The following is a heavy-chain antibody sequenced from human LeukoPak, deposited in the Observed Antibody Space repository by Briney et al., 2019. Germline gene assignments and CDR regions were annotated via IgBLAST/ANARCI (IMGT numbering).Heavy chain of an antibody. J-gene: IGHJ4*02. CDR3: TTDSDLYYDSSGPDY. CDR2: IKSKTDGGTT. CDR1: GFTFSSYW. V-gene: IGHV3-15*01. Sequence: NTGGSLRLSCAASGFTFSSYWMSWVRQAPGKGLEWVGRIKSKTDGGTTDYAAPVKGRFTISRDDSKNTLYLQMNSLKTEDTAVYYCTTDSDLYYDSSGPDYWGQGTLVTVSS. D-gene: IGHD3-22*01.